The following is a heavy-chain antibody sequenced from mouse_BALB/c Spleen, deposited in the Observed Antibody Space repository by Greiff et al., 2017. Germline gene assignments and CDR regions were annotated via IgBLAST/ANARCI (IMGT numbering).Heavy chain of an antibody. CDR3: ARSGSTGKGFAY. CDR1: GFTFSSFG. Sequence: EVQGVESGGGLVQPGGSRKLSCAASGFTFSSFGMHWVRQAPEKGLEWVAYISSGSSTIYYADTVKGRFTISRDNPKNTLFLQMTSLRSEDTAMYYCARSGSTGKGFAYWGQGTLVTVSA. V-gene: IGHV5-17*02. J-gene: IGHJ3*01. CDR2: ISSGSSTI. D-gene: IGHD4-1*02.